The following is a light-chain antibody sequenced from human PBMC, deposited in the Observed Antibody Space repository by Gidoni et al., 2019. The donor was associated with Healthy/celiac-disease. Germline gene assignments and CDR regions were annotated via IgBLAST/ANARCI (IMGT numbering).Light chain of an antibody. V-gene: IGKV3-11*01. CDR3: QQRSNWQYT. CDR1: QSVSSY. Sequence: DIVLTHSPATLSLSPGERATLSCRASQSVSSYLAWYQQKPGQAPRLLIYDAPNRATGIPTRFSGSGSGTDFTLTISSLEHEDFAVYYCQQRSNWQYTFGQGTKLEIK. CDR2: DAP. J-gene: IGKJ2*01.